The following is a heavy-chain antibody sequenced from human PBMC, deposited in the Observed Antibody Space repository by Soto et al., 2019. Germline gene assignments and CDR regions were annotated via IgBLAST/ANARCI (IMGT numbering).Heavy chain of an antibody. D-gene: IGHD2-2*01. V-gene: IGHV3-7*05. Sequence: EVQLVESGGGLVQPGGSLRLSCAASEFSFSTYWMTWVRQAPEIGVEWVANIKQDGSEKHYVDFVKGRFTISRDNAMTSLYLQMNSLRTEDTALYYCARVLRDCSSTNCHGWSFDLWGRGTLVIVSS. CDR1: EFSFSTYW. CDR2: IKQDGSEK. CDR3: ARVLRDCSSTNCHGWSFDL. J-gene: IGHJ2*01.